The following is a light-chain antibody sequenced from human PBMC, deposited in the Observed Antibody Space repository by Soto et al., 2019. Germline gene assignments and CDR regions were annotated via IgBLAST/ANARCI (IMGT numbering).Light chain of an antibody. Sequence: DVLVTQSPSSLSAPVGDRVTITCRASQIIVTDLSWYQQRPGKAPTLLIYGASTLQRGVPSRFSGSGSGTDFTLTINRLPPEDSATYYCQQTYSTPITFGRGTRLEIK. CDR1: QIIVTD. V-gene: IGKV1-39*01. J-gene: IGKJ5*01. CDR2: GAS. CDR3: QQTYSTPIT.